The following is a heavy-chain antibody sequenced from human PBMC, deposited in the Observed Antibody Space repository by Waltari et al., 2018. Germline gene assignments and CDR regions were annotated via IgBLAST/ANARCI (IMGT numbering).Heavy chain of an antibody. D-gene: IGHD1-26*01. Sequence: VQLVESGGGFVPPGWSLSLSCAAPGFPFSVFEFTWVRQAPGKGLEWLLYISASGRTIYYADSVKGRFTISRDDAQKSLYLEMNRLTAEDTAVYYCAREGSSPLFDHWGQGTLVTVSS. CDR2: ISASGRTI. CDR1: GFPFSVFE. J-gene: IGHJ4*02. CDR3: AREGSSPLFDH. V-gene: IGHV3-48*03.